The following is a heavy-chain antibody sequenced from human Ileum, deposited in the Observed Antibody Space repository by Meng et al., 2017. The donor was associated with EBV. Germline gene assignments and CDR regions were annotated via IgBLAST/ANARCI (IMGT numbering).Heavy chain of an antibody. Sequence: QHQHFGPGLVIASGTLSLTLTGSGGSIINSSYYLRWIRQPPGKGLEWSGHIYNSGSTYYNPSLKSRITISVDTSKNQFSLKLSSVTAADTAVYYCARGQKGYFDLWGRGTLVTVSS. CDR3: ARGQKGYFDL. CDR2: IYNSGST. CDR1: GGSIINSSYY. J-gene: IGHJ2*01. V-gene: IGHV4-30-4*01.